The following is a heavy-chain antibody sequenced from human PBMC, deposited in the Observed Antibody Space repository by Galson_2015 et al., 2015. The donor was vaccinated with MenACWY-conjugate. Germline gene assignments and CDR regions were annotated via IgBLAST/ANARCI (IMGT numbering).Heavy chain of an antibody. CDR1: GFIFSNYG. Sequence: SLRLSCAASGFIFSNYGMHWVRQTPGKGLEWVAFIRYDGENKYYADSVKGRFTISRDNFKNTLSLQMNSLRDEDTAVYCCAKEDVYGCNEARGGSCGQGTYVTVPS. CDR2: IRYDGENK. D-gene: IGHD2/OR15-2a*01. V-gene: IGHV3-30*02. J-gene: IGHJ3*01. CDR3: AKEDVYGCNEARGGS.